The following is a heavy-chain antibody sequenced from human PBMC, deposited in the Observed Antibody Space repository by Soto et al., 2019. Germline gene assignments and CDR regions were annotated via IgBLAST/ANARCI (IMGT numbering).Heavy chain of an antibody. J-gene: IGHJ4*02. Sequence: HLGGSLRLSCAASGFTFSSYGMHWVRQAPGKGLEWVAVISYDGSNKYYADSVKGRFTISRDNSKNTLYLQMNSLRAEDTAVYYCAKAQCSGGSCYFDYWGQGTLVTVSS. CDR3: AKAQCSGGSCYFDY. V-gene: IGHV3-30*18. CDR2: ISYDGSNK. CDR1: GFTFSSYG. D-gene: IGHD2-15*01.